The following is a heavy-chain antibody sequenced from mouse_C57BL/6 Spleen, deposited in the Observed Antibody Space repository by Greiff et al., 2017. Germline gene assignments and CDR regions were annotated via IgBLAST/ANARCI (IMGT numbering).Heavy chain of an antibody. J-gene: IGHJ1*03. V-gene: IGHV1-74*01. CDR1: GYTFTSYW. CDR2: IHPSDSDT. D-gene: IGHD2-4*01. Sequence: QVQLQQPGAELVKPGASVKVSCKASGYTFTSYWMHWVRQRPGQGLEWIGMIHPSDSDTNYHQKFKGKATLTVDKASSTAYMQLSSLTSEDAAVYYCARGDDYSVWYIDVWGTGTTVTVSS. CDR3: ARGDDYSVWYIDV.